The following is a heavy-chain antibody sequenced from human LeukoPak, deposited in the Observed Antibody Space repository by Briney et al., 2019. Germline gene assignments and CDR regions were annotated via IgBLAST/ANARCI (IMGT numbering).Heavy chain of an antibody. V-gene: IGHV3-21*01. J-gene: IGHJ4*02. Sequence: GGSLRLSCAASGFTFSSYSMNWVRQAPGKGQEWVSSISRSGRYIYYADSVKGRFTISRDNAKNSLYLQMNSLRAEDTAVYYCARDRLDIVATIRAFDYWGQGTLVTVSS. D-gene: IGHD5-12*01. CDR2: ISRSGRYI. CDR1: GFTFSSYS. CDR3: ARDRLDIVATIRAFDY.